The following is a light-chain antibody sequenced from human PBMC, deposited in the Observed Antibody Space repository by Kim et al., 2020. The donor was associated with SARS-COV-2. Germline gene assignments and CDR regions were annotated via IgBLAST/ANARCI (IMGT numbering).Light chain of an antibody. J-gene: IGLJ1*01. CDR2: DVN. V-gene: IGLV2-14*03. CDR1: SSDVGGYNY. CDR3: NSYTSANTFV. Sequence: QSVLTQPASVSGSPGQSITISCTGTSSDVGGYNYVSWYQQHPGKAPKLMIYDVNERPSGVSNRFSGSKSGNTASLTISGLQAKDEADYYCNSYTSANTFVFGTGTQLTVL.